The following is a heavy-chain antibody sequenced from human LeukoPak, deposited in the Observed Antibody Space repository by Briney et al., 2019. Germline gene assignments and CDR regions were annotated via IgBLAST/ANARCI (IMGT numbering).Heavy chain of an antibody. Sequence: ASVKVSCKASGYTFTSYGISWVRQAPGQGLEWMGWISAYNGNTNYAQKLQGRVTMTTDTSTSTAYMELRSLRSDDTAVYYCARVPNCGADCHSLGYYYMDVWGQGTTVTVSS. CDR1: GYTFTSYG. J-gene: IGHJ6*03. CDR3: ARVPNCGADCHSLGYYYMDV. CDR2: ISAYNGNT. D-gene: IGHD2-21*02. V-gene: IGHV1-18*01.